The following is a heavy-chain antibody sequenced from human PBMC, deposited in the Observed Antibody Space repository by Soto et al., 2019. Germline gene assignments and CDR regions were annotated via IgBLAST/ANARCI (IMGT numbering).Heavy chain of an antibody. CDR3: VKEKLYSNYEYYFDY. D-gene: IGHD4-4*01. CDR1: GFSFRNYA. J-gene: IGHJ4*02. V-gene: IGHV3-9*01. Sequence: EVQLVESGGGLVQPSRSLRISCAASGFSFRNYAMHWVRRAPGKGLEWVSGISWHSGTIGYADSVRGRFTISRDNAKNSLYLQMNSLRPEDTALYYCVKEKLYSNYEYYFDYWGQGTLVTVSS. CDR2: ISWHSGTI.